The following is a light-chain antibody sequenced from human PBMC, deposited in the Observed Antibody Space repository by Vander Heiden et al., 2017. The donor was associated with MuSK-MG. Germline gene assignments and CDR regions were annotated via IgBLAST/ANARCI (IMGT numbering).Light chain of an antibody. CDR3: QQLSNWPPFT. CDR1: QSVNTF. Sequence: EIGLTQSPGTLSLSPGDRATLSCRASQSVNTFLDWYQQRPGQAPRLLIYDASKRATGIPARFSGSGYGTDFTLTISSLEPEDFAVYFCQQLSNWPPFTFGQGTLMETK. CDR2: DAS. V-gene: IGKV3-11*01. J-gene: IGKJ5*01.